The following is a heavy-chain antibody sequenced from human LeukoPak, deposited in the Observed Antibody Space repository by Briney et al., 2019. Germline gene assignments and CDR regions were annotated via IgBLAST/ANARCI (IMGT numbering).Heavy chain of an antibody. V-gene: IGHV1-2*02. J-gene: IGHJ5*02. CDR1: GYTFTAYN. CDR3: ARDDYASTPFDP. Sequence: ASVKVSCKASGYTFTAYNMHWVRQAPGQGLEWMGWINPNSGDTNYAQKFQGRVTMTRDTSINTAYMELSRLRSDDTVVYYCARDDYASTPFDPWGQGTLVTVSS. CDR2: INPNSGDT. D-gene: IGHD4/OR15-4a*01.